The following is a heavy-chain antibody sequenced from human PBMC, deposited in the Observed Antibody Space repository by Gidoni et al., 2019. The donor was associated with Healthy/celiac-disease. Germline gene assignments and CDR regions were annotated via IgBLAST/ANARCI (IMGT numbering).Heavy chain of an antibody. CDR3: ARGVIPGYCSSTSCAGDWFDP. CDR1: GYTFTSYD. CDR2: MNPNSGNT. D-gene: IGHD2-2*01. V-gene: IGHV1-8*01. Sequence: QVQLVQSGAEVKKPGASVKVSCKAFGYTFTSYDINWVRQATGQGLEWMGWMNPNSGNTGYAQKFQGRVTMTRNTSISTAYMELSSLRSEDTAVYYCARGVIPGYCSSTSCAGDWFDPWGQGTLVTVSS. J-gene: IGHJ5*02.